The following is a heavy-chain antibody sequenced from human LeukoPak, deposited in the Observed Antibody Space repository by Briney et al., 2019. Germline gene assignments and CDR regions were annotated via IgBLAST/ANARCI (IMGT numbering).Heavy chain of an antibody. Sequence: GGSLRLSCAASGFSFSDYSMNWVRQAPGKGLEWVSYISSSSSSIYYADSVKGRFTISRDNAKNSLYLQMNSLRDDDTAVYYCARDGPSRSSVAGTDYWGQGTLVTVSS. CDR1: GFSFSDYS. CDR3: ARDGPSRSSVAGTDY. V-gene: IGHV3-48*02. CDR2: ISSSSSSI. J-gene: IGHJ4*02. D-gene: IGHD6-19*01.